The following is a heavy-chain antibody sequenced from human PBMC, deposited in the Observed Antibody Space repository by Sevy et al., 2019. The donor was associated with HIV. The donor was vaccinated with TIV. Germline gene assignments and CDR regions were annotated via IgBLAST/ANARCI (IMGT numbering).Heavy chain of an antibody. CDR3: ARDGGGDYFDY. V-gene: IGHV3-30*04. CDR1: GFSFSRYA. D-gene: IGHD3-16*01. J-gene: IGHJ4*02. CDR2: ISYDKVNT. Sequence: GGSLRLSCAASGFSFSRYAMHWIRQAPGNGLESVAVISYDKVNTYHSDSVKGRFTISRDNSKNTLYLQMNSLRPEDTAVYYCARDGGGDYFDYSGQRTLVTVSS.